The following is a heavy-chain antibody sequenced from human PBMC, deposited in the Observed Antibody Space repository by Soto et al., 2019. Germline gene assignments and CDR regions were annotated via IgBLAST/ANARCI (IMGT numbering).Heavy chain of an antibody. Sequence: EVQLVESGGGLVQPGGSLRLSCAASGFTFSSYSMNWVRQAPGKGLEWVSYISSSSSTIYYADSVKGRFTISRDNAKNSLYLQMNSLRAEDTAVYHCARDSRDIVVVVAATAVDYWGQGTLVTVSS. V-gene: IGHV3-48*01. D-gene: IGHD2-15*01. CDR1: GFTFSSYS. CDR3: ARDSRDIVVVVAATAVDY. J-gene: IGHJ4*02. CDR2: ISSSSSTI.